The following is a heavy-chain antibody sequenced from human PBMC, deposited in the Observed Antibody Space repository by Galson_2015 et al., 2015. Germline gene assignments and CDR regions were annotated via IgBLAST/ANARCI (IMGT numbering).Heavy chain of an antibody. CDR3: ARRGVIVSPSHGEHYYFDY. CDR1: GYSFTSYW. J-gene: IGHJ4*02. D-gene: IGHD2-21*01. Sequence: QSGAEVKKPGESLRISCTGSGYSFTSYWISWVRQMPGKGLEWMGRIDPSDSYTNYSPSFQGHVTISADKSISTAYLQWSSLKASDTAMYYCARRGVIVSPSHGEHYYFDYWGQGTLVTVSS. CDR2: IDPSDSYT. V-gene: IGHV5-10-1*01.